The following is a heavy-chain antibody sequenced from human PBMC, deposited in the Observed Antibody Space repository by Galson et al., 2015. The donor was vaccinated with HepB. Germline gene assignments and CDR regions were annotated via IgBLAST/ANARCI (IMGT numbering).Heavy chain of an antibody. D-gene: IGHD2-2*02. J-gene: IGHJ4*02. CDR3: ASLSSTSCYTCFDY. V-gene: IGHV1-69*13. CDR1: GGTFSSYA. CDR2: IIPIFGTA. Sequence: SVKVSCKASGGTFSSYAIGWVRQAPGQGLEWMGGIIPIFGTANYAQKFQGRVTISADESTSTAYMELSSLRSEDTAVYYCASLSSTSCYTCFDYWGQGTLVTVSS.